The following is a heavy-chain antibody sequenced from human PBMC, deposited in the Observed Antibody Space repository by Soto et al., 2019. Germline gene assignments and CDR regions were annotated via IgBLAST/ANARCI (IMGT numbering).Heavy chain of an antibody. CDR3: ARDNSFIAVAGNPNYGMDV. J-gene: IGHJ6*02. CDR1: NGSINSSISY. D-gene: IGHD6-19*01. CDR2: IYYNGNT. V-gene: IGHV4-39*02. Sequence: PSETLSLTCTVSNGSINSSISYWGWIRQPPGGGLAWIGSIYYNGNTYYNPSLKSRFTISRDNAKNSLYLQMNSLRAEDTAIYYCARDNSFIAVAGNPNYGMDVWGQGTTVTVSS.